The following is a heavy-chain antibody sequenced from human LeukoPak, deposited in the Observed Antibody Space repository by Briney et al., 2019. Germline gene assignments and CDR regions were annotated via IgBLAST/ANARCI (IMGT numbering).Heavy chain of an antibody. CDR3: ARRGYGDYFDY. Sequence: PSETLSLTCTVSGGSISSSSYYWGWIRQPPGKGLEWIGSIYYSGSTYYNPSLKSRVTISVDTSKNQFSLKLSSVTAADTAVYYCARRGYGDYFDYWAREPWSPSPQ. CDR2: IYYSGST. J-gene: IGHJ4*02. V-gene: IGHV4-39*01. D-gene: IGHD4-17*01. CDR1: GGSISSSSYY.